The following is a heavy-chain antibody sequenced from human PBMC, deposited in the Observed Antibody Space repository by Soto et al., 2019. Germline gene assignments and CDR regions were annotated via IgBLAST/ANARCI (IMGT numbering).Heavy chain of an antibody. CDR2: IRSKAYGGTT. J-gene: IGHJ4*02. CDR3: TRDGGVVVPAAIPFDY. V-gene: IGHV3-49*04. D-gene: IGHD2-2*01. Sequence: GGSLRLSCTASGFTFGDYAMSWVRQAPGKGLEWVGFIRSKAYGGTTEYTASVKGRFTISRDDSKSIAYLQMNSLKTEDTAVYYWTRDGGVVVPAAIPFDYRGQGTLVTVSS. CDR1: GFTFGDYA.